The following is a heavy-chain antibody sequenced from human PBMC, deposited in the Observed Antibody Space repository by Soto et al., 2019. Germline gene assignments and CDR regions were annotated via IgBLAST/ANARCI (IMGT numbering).Heavy chain of an antibody. Sequence: QVQLLESGPGLVKPSETLSLTCTVSGGSISRGGHYWNWIRQRPGKGLEWIGYIYSSGNSYYKPPLRNRVTISLDTSKNQVSLQLTSVTAADTAIYYCAKSLTQAAFDSWGQGALVTVSS. CDR2: IYSSGNS. CDR3: AKSLTQAAFDS. CDR1: GGSISRGGHY. J-gene: IGHJ4*02. D-gene: IGHD6-25*01. V-gene: IGHV4-31*03.